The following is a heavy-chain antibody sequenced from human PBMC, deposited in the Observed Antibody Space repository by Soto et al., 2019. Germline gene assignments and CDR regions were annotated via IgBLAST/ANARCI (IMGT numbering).Heavy chain of an antibody. D-gene: IGHD3-22*01. CDR1: GFSLSGYG. Sequence: GGSLRLSCEVSGFSLSGYGMHWVRQAPGKGLEWVAVIWYDGTTKNYADSVKGRFTISRDSSKNTVYLQMDSLKVEDTAVYYCARGPYDSSDTDAFDIWGQGTMVTVSS. V-gene: IGHV3-33*01. CDR2: IWYDGTTK. CDR3: ARGPYDSSDTDAFDI. J-gene: IGHJ3*02.